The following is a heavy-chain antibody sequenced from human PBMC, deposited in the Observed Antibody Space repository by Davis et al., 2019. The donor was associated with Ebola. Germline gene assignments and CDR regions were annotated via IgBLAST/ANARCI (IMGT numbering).Heavy chain of an antibody. J-gene: IGHJ3*02. V-gene: IGHV4-59*11. Sequence: MPSETLSLTCTVSGGSIRNHYWSWIRQSPGKGLEWIGYAYYGGRTDYNPSLKSRAIISLDTSKNHFALNLTSVTAADTAVYYCARSLYCSGGSCYSGTRDDVFDIWGQGTMVAVSS. CDR3: ARSLYCSGGSCYSGTRDDVFDI. CDR1: GGSIRNHY. D-gene: IGHD2-15*01. CDR2: AYYGGRT.